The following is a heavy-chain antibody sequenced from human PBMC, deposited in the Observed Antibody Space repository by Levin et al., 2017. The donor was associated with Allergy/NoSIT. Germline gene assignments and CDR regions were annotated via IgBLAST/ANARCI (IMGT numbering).Heavy chain of an antibody. J-gene: IGHJ4*02. CDR2: ISSSGSVI. D-gene: IGHD5-24*01. Sequence: GGSLRLSCAASGFTFSDHYMSWIRQAPGQGLEWVSYISSSGSVIYYADSVKGRFAMSRDNAKKSLYLQMNGLRADDTAVYYCTRQLRRDGYNRNAIDSWGQGTLVTVSS. V-gene: IGHV3-11*01. CDR3: TRQLRRDGYNRNAIDS. CDR1: GFTFSDHY.